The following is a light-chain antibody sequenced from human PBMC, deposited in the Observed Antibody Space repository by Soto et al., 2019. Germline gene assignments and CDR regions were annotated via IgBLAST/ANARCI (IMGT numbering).Light chain of an antibody. CDR2: GAS. CDR3: QHYCSSPWT. V-gene: IGKV3-20*01. Sequence: EMVLTQSPATLSLSPGETATLSCGASQSVSSNFLAWYQQKPGQAPRLLIYGASSRATGIPDRFSGSGSGTDFTLSISRLEPEDFAVYYFQHYCSSPWTCGQGTKVEIK. J-gene: IGKJ1*01. CDR1: QSVSSNF.